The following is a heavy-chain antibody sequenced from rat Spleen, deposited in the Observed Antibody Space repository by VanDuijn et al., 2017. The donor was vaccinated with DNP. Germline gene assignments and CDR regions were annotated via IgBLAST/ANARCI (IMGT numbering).Heavy chain of an antibody. D-gene: IGHD4-2*01. CDR3: TRATGFDY. J-gene: IGHJ2*01. CDR2: ISYHGGST. V-gene: IGHV5-20*01. CDR1: GFTFSDYY. Sequence: EVQLVESGGGLVQPGNSLKLSCAASGFTFSDYYMAWVRQAPTEGLECVAYISYHGGSTYYGDSVKGRFTISRDNAKTTLYLQMNSLRSEDMATYYCTRATGFDYWGQGVMVTVSS.